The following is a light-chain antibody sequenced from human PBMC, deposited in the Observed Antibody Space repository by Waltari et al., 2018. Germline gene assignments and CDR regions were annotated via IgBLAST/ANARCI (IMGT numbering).Light chain of an antibody. V-gene: IGLV1-44*01. CDR1: NFHVGSHV. J-gene: IGLJ2*01. CDR3: ATWDGSLNAVV. Sequence: QSVPTQPPSASGTPGQRVTISCSGSNFHVGSHVVNWYQQLPGTAPRLLIYGNNQRPSGVPDRFSGPKSGTSASLAISGLQSDDEADYHCATWDGSLNAVVFGGGTKLTVL. CDR2: GNN.